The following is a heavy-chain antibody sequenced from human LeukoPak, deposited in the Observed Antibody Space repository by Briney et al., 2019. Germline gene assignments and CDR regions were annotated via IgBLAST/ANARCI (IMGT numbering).Heavy chain of an antibody. D-gene: IGHD3-10*01. CDR1: GYNFTSYW. CDR3: ARFVREGLNWFDP. J-gene: IGHJ5*02. CDR2: IYPGDSDT. Sequence: GESLEISCKGSGYNFTSYWIGWVRQMPGKGLEWMGIIYPGDSDTRYSPSFQGQVTISADKSISTAYLQWSSLKVSDTAMYYCARFVREGLNWFDPWGQGTLVTVSS. V-gene: IGHV5-51*01.